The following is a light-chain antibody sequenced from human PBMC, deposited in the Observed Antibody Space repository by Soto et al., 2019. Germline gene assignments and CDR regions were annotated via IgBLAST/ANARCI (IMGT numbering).Light chain of an antibody. V-gene: IGKV1-5*01. CDR2: DAS. CDR3: QQYYSYPRT. J-gene: IGKJ1*01. CDR1: QSISRW. Sequence: DIQMTQSPSTLSASVGDRVTITCRASQSISRWLAWYRQKPGKAPELLIYDASSLQGGVPSRFSGSGSGTEFTLTTSSLQPDDSATYYCQQYYSYPRTFGQGTKVDIK.